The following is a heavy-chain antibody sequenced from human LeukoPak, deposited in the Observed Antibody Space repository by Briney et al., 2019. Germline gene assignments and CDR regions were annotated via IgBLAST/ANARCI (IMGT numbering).Heavy chain of an antibody. CDR1: GFTLSSYG. CDR2: ISGSGGST. V-gene: IGHV3-23*01. Sequence: GGTLRLSCAASGFTLSSYGMSWVRQAPGKGLEWVSAISGSGGSTYYADSVKGRFTISRDNAKDTLYLQMNSLRAEDTAVYYCTGHHQAYSRTYWGQGTLVTVSS. J-gene: IGHJ4*02. CDR3: TGHHQAYSRTY. D-gene: IGHD4-11*01.